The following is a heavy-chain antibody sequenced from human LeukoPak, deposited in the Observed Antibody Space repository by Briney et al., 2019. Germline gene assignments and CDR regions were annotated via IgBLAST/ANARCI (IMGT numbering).Heavy chain of an antibody. Sequence: ASVTVSCKASGGTFSSYAISWVRQAPGQGLEWMGRIIPILGIANYAQKFQGRVTITADKSTSTAYMELSSLRSEDTAVYYCARDSGYYDSSGYEGYWGQGTLVTVSS. D-gene: IGHD3-22*01. V-gene: IGHV1-69*04. J-gene: IGHJ4*02. CDR3: ARDSGYYDSSGYEGY. CDR1: GGTFSSYA. CDR2: IIPILGIA.